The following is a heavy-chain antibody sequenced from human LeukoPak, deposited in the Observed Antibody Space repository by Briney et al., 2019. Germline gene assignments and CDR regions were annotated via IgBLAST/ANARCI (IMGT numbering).Heavy chain of an antibody. CDR2: IYYSGST. CDR1: GGSFSGYY. V-gene: IGHV4-59*01. D-gene: IGHD6-25*01. CDR3: ARVPSPSGSSWYFDL. Sequence: SETLSLTCAVYGGSFSGYYWSWIRQPPGKGLEWIGYIYYSGSTNYNPSPKSRVSISVDTSKNQFSLKLSSVTAADTAVYYCARVPSPSGSSWYFDLWGRGTLVTVSS. J-gene: IGHJ2*01.